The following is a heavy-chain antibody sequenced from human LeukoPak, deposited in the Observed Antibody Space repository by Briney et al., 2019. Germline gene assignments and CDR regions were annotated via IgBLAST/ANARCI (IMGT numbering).Heavy chain of an antibody. CDR3: ARDGPIAGRSVSLHNDYYYTDV. D-gene: IGHD6-6*01. Sequence: SETLSLTCTVSGGSISSYYWSWIRQPPGKGLEWIGDIYYSGSTNYNPSLKSRVTILVDTSKNQFSLKLSSVTAADTAVYYCARDGPIAGRSVSLHNDYYYTDVWGNGTTVTVSS. J-gene: IGHJ6*03. CDR1: GGSISSYY. CDR2: IYYSGST. V-gene: IGHV4-59*01.